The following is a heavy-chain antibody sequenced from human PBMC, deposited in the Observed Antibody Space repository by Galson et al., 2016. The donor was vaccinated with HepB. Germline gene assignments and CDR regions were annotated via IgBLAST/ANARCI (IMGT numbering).Heavy chain of an antibody. V-gene: IGHV3-53*01. J-gene: IGHJ3*02. CDR1: RFTVGSNY. D-gene: IGHD3-16*01. CDR3: ASRVYWGGSYDI. Sequence: SLRLSCAASRFTVGSNYMSWVRQAPGKGLEWVSVFYSVGTKYYADPVKGRFTISSDNSKNTLYLQINSLLAEETTVYYCASRVYWGGSYDIWGQGTRVTVSS. CDR2: FYSVGTK.